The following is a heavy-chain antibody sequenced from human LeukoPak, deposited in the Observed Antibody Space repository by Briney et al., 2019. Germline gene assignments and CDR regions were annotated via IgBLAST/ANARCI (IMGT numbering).Heavy chain of an antibody. CDR1: GYSFTSYW. V-gene: IGHV5-51*01. CDR2: IYPGDSDT. CDR3: ARREGGYSGYDFSVTYYFDY. J-gene: IGHJ4*02. Sequence: GESLQISCQGSGYSFTSYWIGWVRQMPGKGLVWMGIIYPGDSDTRYSPSFQGQVTISADKSISTAYLQWSSLKASDTAMYYCARREGGYSGYDFSVTYYFDYWGQGTLVTVSS. D-gene: IGHD5-12*01.